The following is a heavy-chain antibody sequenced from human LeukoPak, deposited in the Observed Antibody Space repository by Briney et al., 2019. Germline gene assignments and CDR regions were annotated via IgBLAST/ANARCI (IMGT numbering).Heavy chain of an antibody. CDR2: ISSSGSTI. CDR1: GFTFSSYE. D-gene: IGHD5-18*01. J-gene: IGHJ4*02. V-gene: IGHV3-48*03. CDR3: ARAGIQLWLGGLYSFDC. Sequence: GGSLRLSCAASGFTFSSYEMNWVRQAPGKGLEWVSYISSSGSTIYYADSVKGRFTISRDNAKNSMYLQMNSLRAEDTAVYYCARAGIQLWLGGLYSFDCWGQGTLVTVSS.